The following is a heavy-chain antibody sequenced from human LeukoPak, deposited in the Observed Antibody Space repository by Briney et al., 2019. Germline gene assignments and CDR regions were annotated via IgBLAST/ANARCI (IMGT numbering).Heavy chain of an antibody. CDR3: ARMRGSGGSCYGY. J-gene: IGHJ4*02. V-gene: IGHV1-2*02. CDR1: GYTFTGYY. D-gene: IGHD2-15*01. Sequence: ASVKVSCKASGYTFTGYYMHWVRQAPGQGLEWMGWINPNSGGTNYAQKFQGRVTMTRDTSISTAYMELSRLRSDDTAVYYCARMRGSGGSCYGYWGQGTLVTVSS. CDR2: INPNSGGT.